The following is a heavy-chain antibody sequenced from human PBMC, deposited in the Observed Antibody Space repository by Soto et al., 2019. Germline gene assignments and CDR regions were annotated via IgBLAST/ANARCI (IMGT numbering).Heavy chain of an antibody. CDR2: IYYSGST. V-gene: IGHV4-59*01. CDR1: GGSISSYY. J-gene: IGHJ6*03. Sequence: SETLSLTCTVSGGSISSYYWSWIRQPPGKGLEWIGYIYYSGSTNYNPSLKSRVTISVDTSKNQFSLKLSSVTAADTAVYYCARGITGTTLGSSHYSYLDAWGKGTTVTVSS. D-gene: IGHD1-7*01. CDR3: ARGITGTTLGSSHYSYLDA.